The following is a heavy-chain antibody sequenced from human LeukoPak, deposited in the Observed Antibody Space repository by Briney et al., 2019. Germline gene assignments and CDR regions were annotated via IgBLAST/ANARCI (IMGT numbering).Heavy chain of an antibody. CDR2: INTDGSST. J-gene: IGHJ4*02. D-gene: IGHD3-22*01. CDR1: GFTFSTYW. V-gene: IGHV3-74*01. Sequence: GGSLRLSCSASGFTFSTYWMHWVRQAPGKGLMWVSRINTDGSSTSYADSVKGRFTISRDNAKNTLYLQMNSLRAEDTAVYYCVRYDDRPDNGLDYWGQGTLVTVSS. CDR3: VRYDDRPDNGLDY.